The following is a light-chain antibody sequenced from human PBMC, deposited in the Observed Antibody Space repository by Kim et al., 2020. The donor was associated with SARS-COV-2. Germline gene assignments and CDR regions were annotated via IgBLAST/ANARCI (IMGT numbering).Light chain of an antibody. J-gene: IGLJ2*01. V-gene: IGLV3-1*01. Sequence: VSPGQTASITCSEDKLGQKNVCWYQQKPGQSPGLVINQDSKRPSGIPERFSGSNSGNTATLTISGTQAMDEADYYCQAWDSSTVLFGGGTQLTVL. CDR2: QDS. CDR1: KLGQKN. CDR3: QAWDSSTVL.